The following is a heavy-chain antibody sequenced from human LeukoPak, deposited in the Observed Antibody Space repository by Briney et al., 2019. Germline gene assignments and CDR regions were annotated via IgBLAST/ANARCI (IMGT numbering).Heavy chain of an antibody. CDR2: IYYSGST. V-gene: IGHV4-39*01. J-gene: IGHJ4*02. D-gene: IGHD2-8*02. CDR3: ARNTAGSFDY. CDR1: GGSISSSSYY. Sequence: SETLSLTCTVSGGSISSSSYYWDWIRQPPGKGLEWIGSIYYSGSTSYNPSLKSRVTISVDTSKNQFSLKLSSVTAADTAVYYCARNTAGSFDYWGQGTLVTVSS.